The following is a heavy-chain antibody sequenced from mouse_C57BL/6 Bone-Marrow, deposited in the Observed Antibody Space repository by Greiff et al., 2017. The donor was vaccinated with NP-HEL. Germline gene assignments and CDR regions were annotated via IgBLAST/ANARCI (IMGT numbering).Heavy chain of an antibody. Sequence: EVMLVESGGGLVQPGASLKLSCAASGFTFSDYGMAWVRQAQRKGPEWVAFISNLAYSIYYADTVTGRFTFPRENAKNTLYLEMSSLRSEDTAMYYCAGGDYYAMDYWGQGTSVTVSS. V-gene: IGHV5-15*01. CDR3: AGGDYYAMDY. J-gene: IGHJ4*01. CDR1: GFTFSDYG. CDR2: ISNLAYSI.